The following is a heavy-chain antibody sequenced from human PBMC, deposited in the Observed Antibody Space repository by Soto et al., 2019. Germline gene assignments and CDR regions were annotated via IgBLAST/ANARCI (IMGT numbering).Heavy chain of an antibody. CDR3: ARRDYGEQGDYFDY. D-gene: IGHD4-17*01. J-gene: IGHJ4*02. Sequence: SETLSLTCAVSGGSISSGGYSWSWIRQPPGKGLEWIGYIYHSGSTYYNPSLKSRVTISVDRSKNQFSLKLSSVTAADTAVYYCARRDYGEQGDYFDYWGQGTLVTVSS. V-gene: IGHV4-30-2*01. CDR2: IYHSGST. CDR1: GGSISSGGYS.